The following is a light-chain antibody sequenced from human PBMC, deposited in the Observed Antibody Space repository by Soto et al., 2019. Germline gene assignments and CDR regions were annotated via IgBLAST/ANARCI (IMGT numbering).Light chain of an antibody. CDR2: EVS. Sequence: QSALTQPASVSGSPGQSITISCTGTSSDVGGYNYVSWYQQHPGKAPKLMIYEVSNRPSGVSNRFSGSKSGNTASLTISGLHTEDEADYYCSSYTRSSTLAFGTGTKLTVL. CDR3: SSYTRSSTLA. CDR1: SSDVGGYNY. V-gene: IGLV2-14*01. J-gene: IGLJ1*01.